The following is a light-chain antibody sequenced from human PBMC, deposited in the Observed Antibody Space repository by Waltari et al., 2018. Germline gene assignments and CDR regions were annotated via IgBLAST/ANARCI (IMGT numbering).Light chain of an antibody. J-gene: IGLJ1*01. CDR3: ASWDDSHYV. V-gene: IGLV1-47*01. CDR2: RNN. Sequence: QSVLTQPPSASETPGQRVTISCSGSNSNLGSNYLYWYQHLPGTAPKLLIYRNNQRPSGVPDRFSASKSGTSVSLAISGLRSEDEAVYYCASWDDSHYVFGTGTQVTVL. CDR1: NSNLGSNY.